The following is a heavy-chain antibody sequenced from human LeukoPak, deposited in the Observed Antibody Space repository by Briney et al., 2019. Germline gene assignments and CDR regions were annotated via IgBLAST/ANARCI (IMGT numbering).Heavy chain of an antibody. V-gene: IGHV3-33*01. CDR3: AREETKAYTD. J-gene: IGHJ4*02. CDR2: IWYDGSNK. D-gene: IGHD3-16*01. CDR1: GFTFSSYG. Sequence: GGPLRLSCAASGFTFSSYGMHWVRQAPGKGLEWVALIWYDGSNKYYADSVKGRFTISRDNSKNTLYLQMNSLRAEDTAVYYCAREETKAYTDWGQGTLVTVSS.